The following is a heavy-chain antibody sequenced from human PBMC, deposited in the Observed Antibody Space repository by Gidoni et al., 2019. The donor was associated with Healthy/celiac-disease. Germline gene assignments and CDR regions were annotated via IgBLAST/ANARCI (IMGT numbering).Heavy chain of an antibody. D-gene: IGHD2-15*01. J-gene: IGHJ4*02. Sequence: QVQLVQSGAEVKKPGSSVQVSCKASGGTFRSYAISWVRQAPGQGLEWMGGIIPIFGTANYAQKFQGRVTITADESTSTAYMELSSLRSEDTAVYYCARTKHTNGSGGSCYLASDYWGQGTLVTVSS. V-gene: IGHV1-69*01. CDR1: GGTFRSYA. CDR3: ARTKHTNGSGGSCYLASDY. CDR2: IIPIFGTA.